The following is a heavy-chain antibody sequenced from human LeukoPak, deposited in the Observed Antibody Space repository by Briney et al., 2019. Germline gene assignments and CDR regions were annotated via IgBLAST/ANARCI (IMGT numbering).Heavy chain of an antibody. V-gene: IGHV5-51*01. CDR3: ARLPPDYGGNLYFQH. CDR2: IYPGDSDT. D-gene: IGHD4-23*01. J-gene: IGHJ1*01. CDR1: GYSFTSYW. Sequence: GESLKISCKGSGYSFTSYWIGWVRQMPGKGLEWMGIIYPGDSDTRYSPSFQGQVTISADKSIGTAYLQWSSLKASDTAMYYCARLPPDYGGNLYFQHWGQGTLVTVSS.